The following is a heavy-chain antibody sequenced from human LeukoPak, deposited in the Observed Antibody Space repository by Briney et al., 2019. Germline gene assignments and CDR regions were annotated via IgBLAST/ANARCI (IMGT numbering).Heavy chain of an antibody. CDR1: GGSISSGSYY. Sequence: SSQTLSLTCTVSGGSISSGSYYWSWIRQPAGKGLEWIGRIYTSGNSHYNPSLETRVAISLDTSKNQFSLKLSSVTAADTAVYYCARSWSIVVVPAAIQGDAFDIWGQGTMVTVSS. J-gene: IGHJ3*02. V-gene: IGHV4-61*02. CDR2: IYTSGNS. CDR3: ARSWSIVVVPAAIQGDAFDI. D-gene: IGHD2-2*02.